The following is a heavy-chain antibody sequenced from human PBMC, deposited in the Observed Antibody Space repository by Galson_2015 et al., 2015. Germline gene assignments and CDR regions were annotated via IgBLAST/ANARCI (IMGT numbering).Heavy chain of an antibody. CDR3: ATSGGVGPTAY. Sequence: SGAEVKKPGESLKISCQSSGYRFTTFWIGWVRQMPGKGLEWMGVIYPGESEIRYSPSVQGQVTISADKSISTAYLQWTSLKASDTAIYYCATSGGVGPTAYWGQGTLVTVSS. J-gene: IGHJ4*02. CDR1: GYRFTTFW. V-gene: IGHV5-51*01. D-gene: IGHD1-26*01. CDR2: IYPGESEI.